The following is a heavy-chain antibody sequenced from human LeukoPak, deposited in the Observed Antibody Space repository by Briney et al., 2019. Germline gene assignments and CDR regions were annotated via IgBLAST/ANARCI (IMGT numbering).Heavy chain of an antibody. CDR1: GGSFSGYY. J-gene: IGHJ4*02. CDR2: INHRGGT. D-gene: IGHD3-22*01. V-gene: IGHV4-34*01. CDR3: ARAYYYDSSAAIDY. Sequence: SETLSLTCGVYGGSFSGYYWNWIRQPPGMGLEWIGEINHRGGTGYNPSLKSRVAMSVDTSKNVFSLKLTSVTAADTAVYYCARAYYYDSSAAIDYWGQGILVTVSS.